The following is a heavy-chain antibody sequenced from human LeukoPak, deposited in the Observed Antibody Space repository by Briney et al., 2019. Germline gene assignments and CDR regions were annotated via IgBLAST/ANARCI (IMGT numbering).Heavy chain of an antibody. Sequence: GGSLRLSCAASGFTFKGYWMSWVRQAPGKGLEWVANIQQDGSEKKYVDSVKGRFTISRDNAKNSLYLQMDSLRAEDTAVYYCVRLRYTYGKNFDCWGQGTLVTVSP. CDR3: VRLRYTYGKNFDC. J-gene: IGHJ4*02. V-gene: IGHV3-7*01. D-gene: IGHD5-18*01. CDR2: IQQDGSEK. CDR1: GFTFKGYW.